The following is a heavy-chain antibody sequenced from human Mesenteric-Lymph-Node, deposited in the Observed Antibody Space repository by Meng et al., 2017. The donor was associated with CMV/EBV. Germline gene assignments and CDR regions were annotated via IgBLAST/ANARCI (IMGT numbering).Heavy chain of an antibody. CDR2: IRYDGSNK. CDR1: GFTFSSYG. D-gene: IGHD4/OR15-4a*01. Sequence: GGSLRLSCAASGFTFSSYGMHWVRQAPGKGLEWVAFIRYDGSNKYYADSVKGRFTISRDNSMDTLYLQMNSLRADDTAVYHCARSLTSRECLDFWGQGSLVTVSS. CDR3: ARSLTSRECLDF. V-gene: IGHV3-30*02. J-gene: IGHJ4*02.